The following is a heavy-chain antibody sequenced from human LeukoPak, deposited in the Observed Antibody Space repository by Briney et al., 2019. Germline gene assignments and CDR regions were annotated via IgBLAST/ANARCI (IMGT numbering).Heavy chain of an antibody. CDR3: ARARGRIVGATRFDY. J-gene: IGHJ4*02. V-gene: IGHV5-51*01. CDR2: IYPGDSDT. CDR1: GYSFTSYW. Sequence: GESLKISCKGSGYSFTSYWIGWVRQTPGKGLEWMGIIYPGDSDTRYSPSFQGQVTISADKSISTAYLQWSSLKASDTAMYYCARARGRIVGATRFDYWGQGTLVTVSS. D-gene: IGHD1-26*01.